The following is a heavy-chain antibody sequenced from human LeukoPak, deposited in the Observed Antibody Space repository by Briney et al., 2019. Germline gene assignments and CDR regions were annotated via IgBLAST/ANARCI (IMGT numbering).Heavy chain of an antibody. V-gene: IGHV4-39*01. D-gene: IGHD3-22*01. CDR3: ARLTYTYYYDSSTYSF. CDR1: GGSISSSSYY. Sequence: PSETLSLTCTVSGGSISSSSYYWGWIRQPPGKRLEWIGSIYYSGSTYYNPSLKSRVTISVDTSKNQFSLRLSSVTAADTAVYYCARLTYTYYYDSSTYSFWGQGTLVTVSS. CDR2: IYYSGST. J-gene: IGHJ4*02.